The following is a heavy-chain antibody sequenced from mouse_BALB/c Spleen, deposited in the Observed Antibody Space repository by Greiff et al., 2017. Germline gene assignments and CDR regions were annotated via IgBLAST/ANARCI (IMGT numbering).Heavy chain of an antibody. Sequence: DLVKPGASVKLSCKASGYTFTSYWINWIKQRPGQGLEWIGRIAPGSGSTYYNEMFKGKATLTVDTSSSTAYIQLSSLSSEDSAVYFCARGDSSGYGASMDYWGQGTSVTVSS. CDR2: IAPGSGST. D-gene: IGHD3-2*01. CDR1: GYTFTSYW. J-gene: IGHJ4*01. V-gene: IGHV1S41*01. CDR3: ARGDSSGYGASMDY.